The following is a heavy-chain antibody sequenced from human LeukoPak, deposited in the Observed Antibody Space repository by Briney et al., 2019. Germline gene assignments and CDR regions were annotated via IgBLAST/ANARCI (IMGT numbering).Heavy chain of an antibody. V-gene: IGHV1-24*01. J-gene: IGHJ5*02. CDR2: FDPEDGET. CDR3: ARTPSCSSTSCYEAWFDP. CDR1: GYTLTELS. Sequence: GASVKVSCKVSGYTLTELSMHWVQQAPGKGLEWMGSFDPEDGETIYAQKFQGRVTMTEDTSTDTAYMELSSLRSEDTAVYYCARTPSCSSTSCYEAWFDPWGQGTLVTVSS. D-gene: IGHD2-2*01.